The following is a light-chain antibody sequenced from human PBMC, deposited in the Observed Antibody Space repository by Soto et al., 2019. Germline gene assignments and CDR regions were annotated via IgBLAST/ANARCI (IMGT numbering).Light chain of an antibody. CDR3: QQYNSYPAT. Sequence: IQMTQSPSTLSASVGDRVTITCGSSQSISSWLAWYQQKPGKAPKLLIYDASSLESGVPSRFSGSGSGTEFTLTISSLQPDDFATYYCQQYNSYPATFGQGTKVDI. CDR1: QSISSW. J-gene: IGKJ1*01. V-gene: IGKV1-5*01. CDR2: DAS.